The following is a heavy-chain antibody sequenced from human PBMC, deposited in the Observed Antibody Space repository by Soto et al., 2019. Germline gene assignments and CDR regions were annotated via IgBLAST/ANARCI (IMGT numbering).Heavy chain of an antibody. CDR2: INPNSGGT. D-gene: IGHD3-3*01. J-gene: IGHJ6*02. V-gene: IGHV1-2*04. Sequence: FTGYYMHWVRQAPGQGLEWMGWINPNSGGTNYAQKFQGWVTMTRDTSISTAYMELSRLRSDDTAVYYCARDMRATYYDFWSGYYAWDYYGMDVWGQGTTVTVSS. CDR1: FTGYY. CDR3: ARDMRATYYDFWSGYYAWDYYGMDV.